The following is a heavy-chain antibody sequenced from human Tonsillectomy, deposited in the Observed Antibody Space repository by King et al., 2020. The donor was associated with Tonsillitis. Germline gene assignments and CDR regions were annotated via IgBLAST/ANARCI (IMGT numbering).Heavy chain of an antibody. D-gene: IGHD6-6*01. CDR3: AKGSSSSLSYYYVDV. CDR2: IYPVDSDT. Sequence: QLVQSGAEVKKPGESLKISCKGSGYRFTNYWIGWVRQMPGKGLEWMGIIYPVDSDTRYSPSFQGQVTISADKSISTAYRQWSSRKASDTTMYYWAKGSSSSLSYYYVDVWGKGTTVTVSS. CDR1: GYRFTNYW. J-gene: IGHJ6*03. V-gene: IGHV5-51*03.